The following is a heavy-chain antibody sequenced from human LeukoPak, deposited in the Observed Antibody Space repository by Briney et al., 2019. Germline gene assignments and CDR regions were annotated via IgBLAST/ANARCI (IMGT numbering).Heavy chain of an antibody. J-gene: IGHJ3*01. CDR3: AKGPYGFLEWLFN. CDR1: RFTFNSYA. D-gene: IGHD3-3*01. CDR2: IGGSNGIT. V-gene: IGHV3-23*01. Sequence: GGSLRLSCAASRFTFNSYAMSWVRQAPGKGLEWVSVIGGSNGITFYVGSVKGRFTISRDNSKNTLYLQMNSLRAEDTAVYYCAKGPYGFLEWLFNWGQGTMVTVSS.